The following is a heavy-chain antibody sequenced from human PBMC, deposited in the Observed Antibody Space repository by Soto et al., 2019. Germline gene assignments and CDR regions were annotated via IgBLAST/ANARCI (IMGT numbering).Heavy chain of an antibody. J-gene: IGHJ5*02. V-gene: IGHV2-5*02. Sequence: QITLRESGPTLVKPTQTLTLTCAVSGSSLSTSGVGVGWIRQPPGKALEWPALIYWDDDKRYSPSLTNRLTITKDTSKNQVVLTMTNMDPVDTATYYCAHIRVVTYYGSGWFDPWGQGTLVTVSS. CDR2: IYWDDDK. CDR1: GSSLSTSGVG. CDR3: AHIRVVTYYGSGWFDP. D-gene: IGHD3-10*01.